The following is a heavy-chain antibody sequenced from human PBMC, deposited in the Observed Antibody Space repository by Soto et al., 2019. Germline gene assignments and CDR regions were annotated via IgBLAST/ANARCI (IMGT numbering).Heavy chain of an antibody. J-gene: IGHJ6*02. D-gene: IGHD5-18*01. CDR1: AYTFSSYG. CDR2: ISGDNGQT. Sequence: QVQLVQTGPEVKKPGASVKVSCKPSAYTFSSYGISWVRQAPGQGLEWMGWISGDNGQTSYGQKFRGRVTINTDKSTSPAYMELRSLRSDDTGISSCARDGRKHLWVKGLTAMDVWGQGTTVTVSS. V-gene: IGHV1-18*01. CDR3: ARDGRKHLWVKGLTAMDV.